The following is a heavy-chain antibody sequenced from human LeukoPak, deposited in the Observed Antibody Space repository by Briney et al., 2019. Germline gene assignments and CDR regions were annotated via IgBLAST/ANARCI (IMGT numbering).Heavy chain of an antibody. J-gene: IGHJ3*02. V-gene: IGHV3-21*04. Sequence: PGRSLRLSCAASGFTFSSYSMNWVRQAPGKGLEWVSSISSSSSYIYYADSVKGRFTISRDNAKNSLYLQMNSLRAEDTALYYCAKDAGYYYDSSGYFDIWGQGTMVTVSS. CDR3: AKDAGYYYDSSGYFDI. CDR1: GFTFSSYS. CDR2: ISSSSSYI. D-gene: IGHD3-22*01.